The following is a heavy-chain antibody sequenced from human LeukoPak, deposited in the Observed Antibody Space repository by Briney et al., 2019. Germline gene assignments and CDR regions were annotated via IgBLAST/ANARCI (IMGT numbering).Heavy chain of an antibody. Sequence: SVKASCKASGGTFSSYAISWVRQAPGQGLEWMGGIIPIFGTANYAQKFQGRVTITTDESTSTAYMELSSLRSEDTAVYYCARRGGPRCSSTSCYRYWFDPWGQGTLVTVSS. CDR2: IIPIFGTA. CDR1: GGTFSSYA. D-gene: IGHD2-2*01. V-gene: IGHV1-69*05. J-gene: IGHJ5*02. CDR3: ARRGGPRCSSTSCYRYWFDP.